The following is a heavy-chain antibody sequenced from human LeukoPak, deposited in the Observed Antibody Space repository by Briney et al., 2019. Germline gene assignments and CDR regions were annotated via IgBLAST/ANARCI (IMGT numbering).Heavy chain of an antibody. Sequence: SETLSLTCTVSGGSISSSSYYWGWIRQPPGKGLEWIGSIYYSGSTYYNPSLKSRVTISVDTSKHQCSLKLSSVTAADTAVYYCARGVLLWFGELPSYFDYWGQGTLVTVSS. CDR3: ARGVLLWFGELPSYFDY. CDR2: IYYSGST. CDR1: GGSISSSSYY. J-gene: IGHJ4*02. D-gene: IGHD3-10*01. V-gene: IGHV4-39*07.